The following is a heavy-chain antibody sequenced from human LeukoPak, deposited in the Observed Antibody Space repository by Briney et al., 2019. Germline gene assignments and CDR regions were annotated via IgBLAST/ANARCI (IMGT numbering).Heavy chain of an antibody. CDR1: GFTFSSYA. D-gene: IGHD6-19*01. CDR3: ATPREYSSGWYFDY. J-gene: IGHJ4*02. V-gene: IGHV3-23*01. CDR2: ISGSGGST. Sequence: GGSLRLSCAASGFTFSSYAMSWVRQAPGEGLEWVSAISGSGGSTYYADSVKGWFTISRDNSKNTLYLQMNSLRAEDTTVYYCATPREYSSGWYFDYWGQGTLVTVSS.